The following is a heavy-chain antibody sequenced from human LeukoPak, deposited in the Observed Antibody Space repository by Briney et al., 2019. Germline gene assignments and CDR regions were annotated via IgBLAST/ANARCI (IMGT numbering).Heavy chain of an antibody. D-gene: IGHD3-10*01. CDR3: ARVGSGEFQTFFDY. CDR1: GFTFSSYS. V-gene: IGHV3-21*01. J-gene: IGHJ4*02. Sequence: GGSLRLSCAASGFTFSSYSMNWVRQAPGKGLEWVSSISSSSSCIYYADSVKGRFTISRDNAKNSLYLQMNSLRAEDTAVYYCARVGSGEFQTFFDYWGQGTLVTVSS. CDR2: ISSSSSCI.